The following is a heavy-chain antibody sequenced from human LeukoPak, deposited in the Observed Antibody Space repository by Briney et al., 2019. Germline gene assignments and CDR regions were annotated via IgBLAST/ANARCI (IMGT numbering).Heavy chain of an antibody. CDR3: ARAGQSIATDDY. CDR1: GFTFSSYG. Sequence: PGGSLRLSCAASGFTFSSYGMHWVRQAPGKGLEWVAVISYDGSNKYYADSVKGRFTISRDNSKNTLYLQMNSLRAEDTAVYYCARAGQSIATDDYWGQGTLVTVSS. V-gene: IGHV3-30*03. CDR2: ISYDGSNK. J-gene: IGHJ4*02. D-gene: IGHD6-13*01.